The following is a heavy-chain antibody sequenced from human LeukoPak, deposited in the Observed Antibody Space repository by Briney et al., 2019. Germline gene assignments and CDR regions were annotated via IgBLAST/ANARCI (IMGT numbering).Heavy chain of an antibody. CDR2: ISSSGTTV. CDR3: ARSTKGDSDH. V-gene: IGHV3-48*02. D-gene: IGHD3-10*01. J-gene: IGHJ4*02. Sequence: GRSLRLSCEASGFTFSTYSMNWVRQAPGKGLDWVSYISSSGTTVYYADSVEGRFTISRDNAKNSLYLHMHSLRDDDTAVYYCARSTKGDSDHWGQGTLVTVSS. CDR1: GFTFSTYS.